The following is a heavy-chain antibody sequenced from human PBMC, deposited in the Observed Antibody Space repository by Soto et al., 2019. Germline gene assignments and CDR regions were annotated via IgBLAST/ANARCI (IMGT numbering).Heavy chain of an antibody. Sequence: GASVKVSCKASGYTFTSYAMHWVRQAPGQRLEWMGWINAGNGNTKYSQKFQGRVTITRDTSASTTYMKLSSLRSEDTAVYYCARATTVTTSDYYYYMDVWGKGTTVTVSS. D-gene: IGHD4-4*01. CDR3: ARATTVTTSDYYYYMDV. CDR2: INAGNGNT. CDR1: GYTFTSYA. V-gene: IGHV1-3*01. J-gene: IGHJ6*03.